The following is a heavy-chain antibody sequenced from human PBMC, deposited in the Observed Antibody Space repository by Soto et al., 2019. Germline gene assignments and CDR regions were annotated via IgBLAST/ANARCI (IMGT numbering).Heavy chain of an antibody. V-gene: IGHV1-3*01. CDR3: ARGGPPIDY. D-gene: IGHD3-10*01. CDR1: ECTFVDLA. Sequence: KDWSSAAECTFVDLAVRRVRQAPGQRLEWMGWINAGNGNTKYSQKFQGRVTITRDTSASTAYMELSSLRSEDTAVYYCARGGPPIDYWGQGTLVTVSS. J-gene: IGHJ4*02. CDR2: INAGNGNT.